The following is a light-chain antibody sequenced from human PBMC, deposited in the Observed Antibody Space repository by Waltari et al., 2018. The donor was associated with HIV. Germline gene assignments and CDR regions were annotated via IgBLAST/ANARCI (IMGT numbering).Light chain of an antibody. CDR1: SRDVGSYKD. CDR2: DVS. Sequence: QSALTQPRSGSGSPAQAVTIACTGTSRDVGSYKDVSWYKQYPGRAPKLIRDDVSKRPSGVPDRFYGSKYCNTAFLTISWLQTEDEGDYYCCAYAGSYTLGLGGGTKLTVL. J-gene: IGLJ2*01. CDR3: CAYAGSYTLG. V-gene: IGLV2-11*01.